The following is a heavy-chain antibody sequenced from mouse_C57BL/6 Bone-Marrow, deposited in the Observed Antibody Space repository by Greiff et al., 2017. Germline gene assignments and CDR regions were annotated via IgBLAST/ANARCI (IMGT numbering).Heavy chain of an antibody. J-gene: IGHJ1*03. D-gene: IGHD1-1*01. Sequence: QVQLQQSGAELVKPGASVKLSCKASGYTFTEYTIHWVKQRSGQGLEWIGWFYPGSGSIKYNEKFKDKATLTADKSSSTVYMEISRLTSEDSAVYFGARHEDPGSSPHWYFDVWGTGTTVTVSS. CDR3: ARHEDPGSSPHWYFDV. CDR1: GYTFTEYT. V-gene: IGHV1-62-2*01. CDR2: FYPGSGSI.